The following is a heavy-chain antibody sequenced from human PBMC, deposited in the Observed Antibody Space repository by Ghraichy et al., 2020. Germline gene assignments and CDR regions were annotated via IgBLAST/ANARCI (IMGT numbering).Heavy chain of an antibody. CDR2: IFVGGST. CDR1: GGSILSDTYF. D-gene: IGHD5-18*01. J-gene: IGHJ6*02. CDR3: ARQAPYSPPVYGMDV. Sequence: LSLTCTVSGGSILSDTYFWGWLRQPPGKGLEWIGCIFVGGSTHYKPSLKSRVTISADTSKNQVSMKVSSMTAADTAVYYCARQAPYSPPVYGMDVWGQGTPVTVS. V-gene: IGHV4-39*01.